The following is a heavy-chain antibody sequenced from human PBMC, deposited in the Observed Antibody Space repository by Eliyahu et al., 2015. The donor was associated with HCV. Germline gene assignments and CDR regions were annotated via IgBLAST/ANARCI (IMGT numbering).Heavy chain of an antibody. CDR3: VGNYDY. Sequence: QVRLAESGGGVVQPGGSLRLTCAAXGFAFSRYDMHWVRQTPGKGLQWVTFIRPDGIDTYYADSVKGRFTISRDNSKNTLYLQMNSLRLEDSTVYYCVGNYDYWGQGTLVTVSS. CDR1: GFAFSRYD. V-gene: IGHV3-30*02. CDR2: IRPDGIDT. J-gene: IGHJ4*02. D-gene: IGHD4-11*01.